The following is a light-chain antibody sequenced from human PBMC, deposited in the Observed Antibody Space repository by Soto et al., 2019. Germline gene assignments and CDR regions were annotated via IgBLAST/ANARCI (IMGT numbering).Light chain of an antibody. V-gene: IGKV3-15*01. J-gene: IGKJ1*01. Sequence: IVLTPSPGTLSLSPVERAPLSCRARQSVSSSYLAWYQQKPGQAPRLLIYGASTRATGIPARFSGSGSGTEFTLTISSLQSEDFAVYHCQHYNSWSRTWKFGQGTKVDI. CDR3: QHYNSWSRTWK. CDR2: GAS. CDR1: QSVSSSY.